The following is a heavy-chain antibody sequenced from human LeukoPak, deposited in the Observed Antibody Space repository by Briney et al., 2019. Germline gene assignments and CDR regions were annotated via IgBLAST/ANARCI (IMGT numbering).Heavy chain of an antibody. J-gene: IGHJ4*02. Sequence: GASVKVSCKASGGTFSSYAISWVRQAPGQGLEWMGWINPNSGGTNYAQKFQGRVTMTRDTSISTAYMELSRLRSDDTAVYYCATQPRGIVGATGDYWGQGTLVTVSS. CDR2: INPNSGGT. CDR3: ATQPRGIVGATGDY. V-gene: IGHV1-2*02. D-gene: IGHD1-26*01. CDR1: GGTFSSYA.